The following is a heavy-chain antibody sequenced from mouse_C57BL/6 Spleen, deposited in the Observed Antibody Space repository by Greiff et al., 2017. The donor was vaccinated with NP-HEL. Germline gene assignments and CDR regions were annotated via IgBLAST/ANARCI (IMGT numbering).Heavy chain of an antibody. CDR1: GFNFQDYY. CDR2: IDPEDGET. V-gene: IGHV14-2*01. CDR3: ACDRYYSPYYYAMDY. J-gene: IGHJ4*01. Sequence: VQLQPSGAVLVQPGASVKLSCTASGFNFQDYYMLWVTQRPEQGLEWIGRIDPEDGETKYAPKFQGKATITADTSSNTAYLQLSSLTSEDTAVYYCACDRYYSPYYYAMDYWGQGTSVTVSS. D-gene: IGHD2-12*01.